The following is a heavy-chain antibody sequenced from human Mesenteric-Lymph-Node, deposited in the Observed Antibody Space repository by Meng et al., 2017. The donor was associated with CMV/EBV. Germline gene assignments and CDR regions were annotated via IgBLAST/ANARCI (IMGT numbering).Heavy chain of an antibody. CDR2: IIPNSGGT. D-gene: IGHD4-17*01. Sequence: SGYTFINNGISWVRQAPGQGLEWMGWIIPNSGGTNYAQKFQGRVTLTRDTSINTVYMELTRLTSDDTAFYYCARTLGFHNFGDYGFWGQGTLVTVSS. J-gene: IGHJ4*02. CDR3: ARTLGFHNFGDYGF. V-gene: IGHV1-2*02. CDR1: GYTFINNG.